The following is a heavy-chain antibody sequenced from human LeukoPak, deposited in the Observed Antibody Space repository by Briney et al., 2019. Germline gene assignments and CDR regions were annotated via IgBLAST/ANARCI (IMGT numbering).Heavy chain of an antibody. V-gene: IGHV4-39*07. CDR1: GVSFSSSPYS. Sequence: PSETLSLTCTVSGVSFSSSPYSWGWIRQPPGKGLEWIGSVYDGGSTFYNPSLKSRVTISLDSSKSQFSLKLTSVTAADTAVYYCAKTGSTIAARPPDYWGQGSLVTVSP. CDR2: VYDGGST. CDR3: AKTGSTIAARPPDY. D-gene: IGHD6-6*01. J-gene: IGHJ4*02.